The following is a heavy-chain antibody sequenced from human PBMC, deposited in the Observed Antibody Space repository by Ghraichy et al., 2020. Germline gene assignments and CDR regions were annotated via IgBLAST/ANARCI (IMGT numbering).Heavy chain of an antibody. D-gene: IGHD3-3*01. V-gene: IGHV3-43*02. CDR1: GFTFDDYA. CDR3: AKDHVVDGMKMFGVERYYYYGMDL. Sequence: GGSLRLSCAASGFTFDDYAMHWVRQAPGKGLEWVSLISGDGGSTYYADSVKGRFTISRDNSKNSLYLQMNSLRTEDTALYYCAKDHVVDGMKMFGVERYYYYGMDLWGQGTTVTVSS. CDR2: ISGDGGST. J-gene: IGHJ6*02.